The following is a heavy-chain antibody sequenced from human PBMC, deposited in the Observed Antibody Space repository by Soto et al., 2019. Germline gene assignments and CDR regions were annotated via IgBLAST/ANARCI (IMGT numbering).Heavy chain of an antibody. D-gene: IGHD6-13*01. Sequence: ASVKVSCKASGYTFTGYYMHWVRQAPGQGLEWMGWINPNSGGTNYAQKFQGWVTMTRDTSISTAYMELSGLRSDDTAVYYCARGGAAAGTPYYYGMDVWGQGTTVTVSS. V-gene: IGHV1-2*04. CDR1: GYTFTGYY. CDR2: INPNSGGT. CDR3: ARGGAAAGTPYYYGMDV. J-gene: IGHJ6*02.